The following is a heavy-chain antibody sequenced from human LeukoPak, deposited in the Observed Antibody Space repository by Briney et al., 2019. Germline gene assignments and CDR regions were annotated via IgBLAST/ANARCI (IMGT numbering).Heavy chain of an antibody. J-gene: IGHJ4*02. V-gene: IGHV4-61*02. D-gene: IGHD3-10*01. Sequence: SETLSLTCTVSGGSISSGSYYWSWIRQPAGKGLEWIGRIYTSGSTNYNASLKSRVTISVDTSKNQFSLKLSSVTAADTAVYYCARDRDYYGSGSYYNLFDYWGQGTLVTVSS. CDR3: ARDRDYYGSGSYYNLFDY. CDR1: GGSISSGSYY. CDR2: IYTSGST.